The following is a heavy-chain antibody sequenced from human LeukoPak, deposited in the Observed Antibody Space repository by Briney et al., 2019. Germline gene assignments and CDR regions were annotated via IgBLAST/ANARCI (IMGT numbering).Heavy chain of an antibody. V-gene: IGHV1-69*13. CDR3: ARTNIVVVPAAISYYYYGMDV. D-gene: IGHD2-2*01. Sequence: WASVKVSCKASGYTFTSYGISWVRQAPGQGLEWMGGIIPIFGTANYAQKFQGRVTITADESTSTAYMELSSLRSEDTAVYYCARTNIVVVPAAISYYYYGMDVWGQGTTVTVSS. CDR2: IIPIFGTA. CDR1: GYTFTSYG. J-gene: IGHJ6*02.